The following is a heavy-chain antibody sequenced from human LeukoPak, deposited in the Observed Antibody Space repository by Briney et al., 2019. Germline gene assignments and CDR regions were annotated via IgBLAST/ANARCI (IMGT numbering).Heavy chain of an antibody. CDR1: GFTSSRNS. J-gene: IGHJ4*02. CDR3: ATYDSGWYLTY. D-gene: IGHD6-19*01. Sequence: GGSLRLSCAASGFTSSRNSMNWVRQVPGKGLEWVSFIDRDSTVMYYADSLRGRFIISRDNARNSLFLQMNNLRAEDTAVYFCATYDSGWYLTYWGQGTLVTVSS. V-gene: IGHV3-48*01. CDR2: IDRDSTVM.